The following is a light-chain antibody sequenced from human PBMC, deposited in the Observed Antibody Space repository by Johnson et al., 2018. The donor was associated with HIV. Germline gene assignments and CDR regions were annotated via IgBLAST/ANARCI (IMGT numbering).Light chain of an antibody. CDR2: DND. J-gene: IGLJ1*01. V-gene: IGLV1-51*01. CDR1: SSNIGNNY. CDR3: GAWDSGLTAGV. Sequence: QSVLTQPPSVSAAPGQKVTISCSGSSSNIGNNYVSWYQHLQGTAPKLLIYDNDKRPSGIPDRFSGSRSGTSATLGITGLQTGDEADYYCGAWDSGLTAGVFGTGTKVTVL.